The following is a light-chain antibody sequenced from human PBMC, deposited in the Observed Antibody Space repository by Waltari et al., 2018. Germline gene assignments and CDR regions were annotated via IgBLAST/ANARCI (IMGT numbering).Light chain of an antibody. CDR1: PSVLYSSNNKNY. CDR2: WAS. J-gene: IGKJ2*01. CDR3: QQYYSTPYT. V-gene: IGKV4-1*01. Sequence: DVVMTQSPDSLAVSPGERATINCRSSPSVLYSSNNKNYLAWYQQKPGQPPKLLIYWASTRESGVPDRFSGSGSGTDFTLTISSLQAEDVAVYYCQQYYSTPYTFGQGTKLEIK.